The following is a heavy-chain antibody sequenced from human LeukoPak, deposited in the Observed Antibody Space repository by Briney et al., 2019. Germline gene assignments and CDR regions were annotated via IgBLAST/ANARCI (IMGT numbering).Heavy chain of an antibody. Sequence: PSETLSLTCIVSGYSISSGFYWGWIRQPPGKALDWIGNIWHGGTTYYNPSLKSRLIMSVDTSKNQFSLKLSSVTAAHTAIDFCARGTGNSYTDLLGRRSILTVSS. CDR2: IWHGGTT. CDR3: ARGTGNSYTDL. D-gene: IGHD7-27*01. J-gene: IGHJ2*01. V-gene: IGHV4-38-2*02. CDR1: GYSISSGFY.